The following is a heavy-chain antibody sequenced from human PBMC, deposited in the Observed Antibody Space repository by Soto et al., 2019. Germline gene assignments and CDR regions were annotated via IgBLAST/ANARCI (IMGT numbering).Heavy chain of an antibody. CDR1: GGSISSGGYS. V-gene: IGHV4-30-2*01. CDR3: AGGIAARPLGY. Sequence: QLQLQESGSGLVKPSQTLSLTCAVSGGSISSGGYSWSWIRQPPGKGLEWIGSIYHSGSPYYHPSVKRRVPISVHRSKNRFSPRLGSVTAAGTAVYYCAGGIAARPLGYWGQGTLVTASS. CDR2: IYHSGSP. D-gene: IGHD6-6*01. J-gene: IGHJ4*02.